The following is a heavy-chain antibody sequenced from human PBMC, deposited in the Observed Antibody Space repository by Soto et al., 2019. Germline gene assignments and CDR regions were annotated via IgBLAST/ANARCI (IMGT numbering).Heavy chain of an antibody. Sequence: SVKVSCKASGGTFSSYAISWVRQAPGQGLEWMGGIIPIFGTANYAQKFQGRVTVTADESMSTAYMELSSLRSEDTAVYYCARGRFLEWLSTRYYYYGMDVWGQGTTVTVSS. CDR2: IIPIFGTA. V-gene: IGHV1-69*13. CDR1: GGTFSSYA. J-gene: IGHJ6*02. D-gene: IGHD3-3*01. CDR3: ARGRFLEWLSTRYYYYGMDV.